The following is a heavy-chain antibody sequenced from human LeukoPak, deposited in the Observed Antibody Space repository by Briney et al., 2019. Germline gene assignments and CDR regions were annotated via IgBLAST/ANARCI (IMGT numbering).Heavy chain of an antibody. D-gene: IGHD5-18*01. CDR2: ISGSGGST. J-gene: IGHJ3*02. CDR1: GFTFSSYA. Sequence: QSGGSLRLSCAASGFTFSSYAMSWVRQAPGKGLEWVSGISGSGGSTYYADSVKGRFTISRDNAKNSLYLQMNSLRAEDTAVYYCARGGGYSYGFDAFDIWGQGTMVTVSS. V-gene: IGHV3-23*01. CDR3: ARGGGYSYGFDAFDI.